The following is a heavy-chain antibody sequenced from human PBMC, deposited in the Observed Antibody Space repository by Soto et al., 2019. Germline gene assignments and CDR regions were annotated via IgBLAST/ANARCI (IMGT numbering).Heavy chain of an antibody. J-gene: IGHJ6*02. V-gene: IGHV4-30-4*02. CDR2: ICSIGSP. D-gene: IGHD3-9*01. Sequence: LGLSCAVSRAAISSGDDVLSWIRQCPGKGLEPIGDICSIGSPYYNPSLQSRVPVSRDTSKNKFSLKMSSVTKTHTAVYYCARGLVISPYSHQGMDVWGQGPTVPVS. CDR3: ARGLVISPYSHQGMDV. CDR1: RAAISSGDDV.